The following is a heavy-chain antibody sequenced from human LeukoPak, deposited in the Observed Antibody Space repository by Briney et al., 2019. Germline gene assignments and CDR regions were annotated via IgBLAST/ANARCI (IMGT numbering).Heavy chain of an antibody. CDR3: AREAESSGYLDY. J-gene: IGHJ4*02. CDR1: GFTVSSNY. CDR2: IYSGGST. Sequence: GGSLRLSCAASGFTVSSNYMSWVRQAPGKGLEWVSVIYSGGSTYYADSVKGRFTISRDNSKNTLYLQMNSLRAEDTAVYYCAREAESSGYLDYWGQGTLVTVSS. V-gene: IGHV3-53*01. D-gene: IGHD6-19*01.